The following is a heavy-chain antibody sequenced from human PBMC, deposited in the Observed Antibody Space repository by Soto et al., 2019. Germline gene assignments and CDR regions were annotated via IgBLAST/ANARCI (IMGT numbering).Heavy chain of an antibody. J-gene: IGHJ4*02. D-gene: IGHD2-15*01. CDR1: GFTFSDHA. Sequence: EVQLLESGGGLVQPGGSLRLSCTASGFTFSDHAMTWVRQAPGKGLEWVSGISGGGSGAYYADSVKGRFTASRANSKNTLFLQMDSLRAEATAVYYCAIDLWWYTHWGQGTLVTVSS. V-gene: IGHV3-23*01. CDR2: ISGGGSGA. CDR3: AIDLWWYTH.